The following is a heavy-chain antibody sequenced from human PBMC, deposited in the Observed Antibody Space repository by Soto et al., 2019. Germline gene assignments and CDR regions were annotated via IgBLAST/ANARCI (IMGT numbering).Heavy chain of an antibody. D-gene: IGHD3-3*01. CDR3: ARDSYDFWSGRKYYYYGMDV. J-gene: IGHJ6*02. V-gene: IGHV1-18*01. CDR2: ISAYNGNT. CDR1: GYTFTSYG. Sequence: QVQLVQSGAEVKKPGASVKVSCKASGYTFTSYGISWVRQAPGQGLEWMGWISAYNGNTNYAQKLQGRVTMTTDTSTSTADMELRSLRSDDTAVYYCARDSYDFWSGRKYYYYGMDVWGQGTTVTVSS.